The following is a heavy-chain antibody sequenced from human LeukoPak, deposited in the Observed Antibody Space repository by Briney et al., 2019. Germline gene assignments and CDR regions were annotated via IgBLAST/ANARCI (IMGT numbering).Heavy chain of an antibody. CDR3: ARAPDITGDDY. J-gene: IGHJ4*02. D-gene: IGHD7-27*01. V-gene: IGHV4-38-2*02. CDR1: GYSISSGYY. Sequence: SQTLSLTCTVSGYSISSGYYWGWIRQPPGKGLEWIGSIYHSGSTYYNPSLKSRVTISVDTSKNQFSLKLSSVTAADTAVYYCARAPDITGDDYRGQGTLVTVSS. CDR2: IYHSGST.